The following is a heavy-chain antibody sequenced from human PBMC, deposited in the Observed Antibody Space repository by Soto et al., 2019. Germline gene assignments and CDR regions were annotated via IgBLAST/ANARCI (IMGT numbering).Heavy chain of an antibody. CDR2: IFYSGST. J-gene: IGHJ6*02. Sequence: TSETLSLTCTVSGGSISSSSYYWGWIRQPPGKGLEWIGSIFYSGSTYYNPSLKSRLTISVDTSKNQFSLKLHSVTAADTAVYYCAGVYCSGGSCPTGERYYYGLDVWGQGPTVTVSS. CDR1: GGSISSSSYY. CDR3: AGVYCSGGSCPTGERYYYGLDV. V-gene: IGHV4-39*01. D-gene: IGHD2-15*01.